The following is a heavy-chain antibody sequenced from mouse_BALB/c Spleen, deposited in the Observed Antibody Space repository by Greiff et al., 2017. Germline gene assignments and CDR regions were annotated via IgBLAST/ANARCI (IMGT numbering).Heavy chain of an antibody. D-gene: IGHD2-4*01. V-gene: IGHV1-39*01. CDR2: IDPYYGGT. J-gene: IGHJ3*01. CDR1: GYSFTGYN. Sequence: EVQLVESGPELEKPGASVKISCKASGYSFTGYNMNWVKQSNGKSLEWIGNIDPYYGGTSYNQKFKGKATLTVDKSSSTAYMQLKSLTSEDSAVYYCARYDYDDETSLRPFAYWGQGTLVTVSA. CDR3: ARYDYDDETSLRPFAY.